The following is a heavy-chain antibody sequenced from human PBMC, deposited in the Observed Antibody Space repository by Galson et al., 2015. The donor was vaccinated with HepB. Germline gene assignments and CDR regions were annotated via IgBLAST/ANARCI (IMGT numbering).Heavy chain of an antibody. CDR2: IYITGST. D-gene: IGHD2-2*03. CDR1: GDSIRTGSYY. V-gene: IGHV4-61*02. CDR3: ASGGYCNSTRCLTPGAFDI. J-gene: IGHJ3*02. Sequence: TLSLTCTVSGDSIRTGSYYWSWIRQPAGKGLEWIGRIYITGSTNYNPSLQSRVTMSVDTSKNQFSLKLSSVTAADTAVYYCASGGYCNSTRCLTPGAFDIWGQGTMVTVSS.